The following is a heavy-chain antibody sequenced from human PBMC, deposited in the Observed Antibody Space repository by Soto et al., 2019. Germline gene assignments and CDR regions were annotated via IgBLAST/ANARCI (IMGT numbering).Heavy chain of an antibody. CDR1: GFTFSSYP. D-gene: IGHD2-8*01. CDR2: ITEDGSGT. CDR3: VRGTNGWRGMDY. J-gene: IGHJ4*02. V-gene: IGHV3-74*02. Sequence: EVQLLESGGGLAQPGGSLRLSCAGSGFTFSSYPIHWVRQAPGKGPVWVSRITEDGSGTTYADSVKGRFTVTRDNAKNTMYLQMSGLGAEDTAVYHCVRGTNGWRGMDYWGQGTLVTVSS.